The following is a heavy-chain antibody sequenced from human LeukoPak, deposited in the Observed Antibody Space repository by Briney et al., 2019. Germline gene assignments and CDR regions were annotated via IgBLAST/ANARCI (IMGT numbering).Heavy chain of an antibody. CDR2: IYHSGST. J-gene: IGHJ4*02. CDR3: ARVGGSNYGYLDY. V-gene: IGHV4-59*08. Sequence: KASETLSLTCTVSGGSISSYYWSWIRQPPGKGLEWIGSIYHSGSTYYNPSLNSRVTISVDTSKNQFSLKLSSVTAADTAVYYCARVGGSNYGYLDYWGQGTLVTVSS. D-gene: IGHD5-18*01. CDR1: GGSISSYY.